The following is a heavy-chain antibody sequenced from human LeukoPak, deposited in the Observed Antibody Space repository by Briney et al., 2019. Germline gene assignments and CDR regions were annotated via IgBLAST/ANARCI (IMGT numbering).Heavy chain of an antibody. D-gene: IGHD4-17*01. J-gene: IGHJ6*02. Sequence: GGSLRLSCAASGFTFSSYSMNWVRQAPGKGLEWVSSISSTSYYIKYADSVKGRFTVSRDNAKNSLYLQMNSLRVEDTALYYCARDSGDSAYYNYAMDVWGQGTTVTVSS. CDR2: ISSTSYYI. CDR1: GFTFSSYS. CDR3: ARDSGDSAYYNYAMDV. V-gene: IGHV3-21*01.